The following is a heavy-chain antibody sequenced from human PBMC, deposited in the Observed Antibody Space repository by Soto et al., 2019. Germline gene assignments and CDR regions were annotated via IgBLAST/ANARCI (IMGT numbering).Heavy chain of an antibody. CDR2: ISAYNGNT. CDR3: ARTRRGYSYGRPGYFDY. CDR1: GYTFTSYG. V-gene: IGHV1-18*01. J-gene: IGHJ4*02. Sequence: QVQLVQSGAEVKKPGASVKVSCKASGYTFTSYGISWVRQAPGQGLEWMGWISAYNGNTNYAQKLQGRVTMTTDTSTSTAYMELRSLRSDDTAMYYCARTRRGYSYGRPGYFDYWGQGTLVTVSS. D-gene: IGHD5-18*01.